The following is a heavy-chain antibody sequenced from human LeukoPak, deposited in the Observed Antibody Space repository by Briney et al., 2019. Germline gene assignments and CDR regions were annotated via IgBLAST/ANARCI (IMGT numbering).Heavy chain of an antibody. V-gene: IGHV3-30*02. CDR1: GFTFSSYG. J-gene: IGHJ4*02. D-gene: IGHD3-3*01. Sequence: PGGSLRLSCAASGFTFSSYGMRWVRQAPGKGLEWVAFIRYDGSNKYYADSVKGRFTISRDNSKNTLYLQMNSLRAEDTAVYYCAKDGESGYDFWSGYQAFDYWGQGTPVTVSS. CDR2: IRYDGSNK. CDR3: AKDGESGYDFWSGYQAFDY.